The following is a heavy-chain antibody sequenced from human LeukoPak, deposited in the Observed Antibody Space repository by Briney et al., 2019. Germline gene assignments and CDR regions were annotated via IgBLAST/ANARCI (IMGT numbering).Heavy chain of an antibody. Sequence: GASVKVSCKASGYTFTAIYIHWLRQTPGQGLAWMGWINPNSGGTNFAQKFQGRVTMTRDTSISTAYMELSRLGSDDTAVYYCARGPATGDFDYWGQGTLVTVSS. J-gene: IGHJ4*02. V-gene: IGHV1-2*02. CDR1: GYTFTAIY. D-gene: IGHD7-27*01. CDR2: INPNSGGT. CDR3: ARGPATGDFDY.